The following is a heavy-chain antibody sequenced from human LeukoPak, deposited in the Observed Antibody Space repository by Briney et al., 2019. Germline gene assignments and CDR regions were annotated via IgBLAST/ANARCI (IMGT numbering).Heavy chain of an antibody. CDR2: IRYVGSNK. V-gene: IGHV3-30*02. CDR1: GFTFSSNG. J-gene: IGHJ4*02. CDR3: AKVPDHPYR. D-gene: IGHD3-16*02. Sequence: PGGSLRLSCAASGFTFSSNGMNCVRQPPAKGLEWVAFIRYVGSNKYYANSVKGRFTISRDNSKNTLYLQMNSLRAEDTAVYYCAKVPDHPYRWSQGTLVTASS.